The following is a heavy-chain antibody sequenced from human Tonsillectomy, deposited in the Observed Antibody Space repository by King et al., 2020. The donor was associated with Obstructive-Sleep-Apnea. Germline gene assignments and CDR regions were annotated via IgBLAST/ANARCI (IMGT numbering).Heavy chain of an antibody. CDR3: ARQADSSGYYYLDY. J-gene: IGHJ4*02. V-gene: IGHV5-10-1*01. Sequence: QLVQSGAEVQKPGESLRISCKGSGYRFTSYWINWVRQMPGKGLEWMGRIDPSDSYTDYSPSFQGHVTMSADRSSSSAYLYWSSLKASDTGMYYCARQADSSGYYYLDYWGQGTLVTVSS. CDR2: IDPSDSYT. CDR1: GYRFTSYW. D-gene: IGHD3-22*01.